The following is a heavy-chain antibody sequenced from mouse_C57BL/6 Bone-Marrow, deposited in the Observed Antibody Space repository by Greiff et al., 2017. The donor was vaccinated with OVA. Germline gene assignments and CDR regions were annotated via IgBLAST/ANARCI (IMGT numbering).Heavy chain of an antibody. Sequence: EVKLMESGPGLVKPSQSLSLTCSVTGYSITSGYYWNWIRQFPGNKLEWMGYISYDGSNNYNPSLKNRISITRDTSKNQFFLKLNSVTTEDTATYYCARPHYYGSIPYAMDYWGQGTSVTVSS. CDR2: ISYDGSN. V-gene: IGHV3-6*01. CDR3: ARPHYYGSIPYAMDY. J-gene: IGHJ4*01. CDR1: GYSITSGYY. D-gene: IGHD1-1*01.